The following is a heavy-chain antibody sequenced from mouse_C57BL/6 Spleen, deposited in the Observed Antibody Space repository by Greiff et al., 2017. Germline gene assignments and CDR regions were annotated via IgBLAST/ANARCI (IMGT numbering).Heavy chain of an antibody. J-gene: IGHJ4*01. Sequence: EVKLVESGGGLVQPGGSMKLSCVASGFTFSNYWMNWVRQSPEKGLEWVAQIRLKSDNYATHYAESVKGRFTISRDDSKSSVYLQMNNLRAEDTGIYYCTAYYSNYTYYAMDYWGQGTSVTVSS. CDR1: GFTFSNYW. CDR3: TAYYSNYTYYAMDY. V-gene: IGHV6-3*01. D-gene: IGHD2-5*01. CDR2: IRLKSDNYAT.